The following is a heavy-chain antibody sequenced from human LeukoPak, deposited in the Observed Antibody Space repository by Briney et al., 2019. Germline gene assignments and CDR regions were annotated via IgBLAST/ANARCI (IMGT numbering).Heavy chain of an antibody. CDR3: ASDLSYGSGSRTFDY. Sequence: GGSLILSCAASGFTFSSYSMNWVRQAPGKGLEWVSSISSSSSYIYYADSLKGRFTISRDNAKNSLYLQMNSLRAEDTAVYYCASDLSYGSGSRTFDYWGQGTLVTVSS. CDR1: GFTFSSYS. D-gene: IGHD3-10*01. V-gene: IGHV3-21*01. CDR2: ISSSSSYI. J-gene: IGHJ4*02.